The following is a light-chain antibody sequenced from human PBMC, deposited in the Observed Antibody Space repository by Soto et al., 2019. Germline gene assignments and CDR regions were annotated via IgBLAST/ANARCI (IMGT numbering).Light chain of an antibody. CDR2: DVS. Sequence: QSALTQPASVSGSPGQSITISYTGTSSDVGGYNYVSWYQQHPGKAPKLMIYDVSNRPSGVSNRFSGSKSGNTASLTISGVQAEDEADYYCSSYTSSSTLGVFGTGTKITVL. J-gene: IGLJ1*01. CDR3: SSYTSSSTLGV. V-gene: IGLV2-14*01. CDR1: SSDVGGYNY.